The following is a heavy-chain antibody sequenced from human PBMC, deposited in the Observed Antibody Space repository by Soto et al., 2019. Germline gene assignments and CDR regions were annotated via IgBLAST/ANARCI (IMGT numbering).Heavy chain of an antibody. Sequence: ASVKVSCKASGGTFSSYAISWVRQAPGQGLEWMGGIIPIFGTANYAQKSQGRVTITADESTSTAYMELSSLRSEDTAVYYCARGGYSGYDYDWFDPWGQGTLVTVSS. CDR3: ARGGYSGYDYDWFDP. CDR2: IIPIFGTA. D-gene: IGHD5-12*01. CDR1: GGTFSSYA. J-gene: IGHJ5*02. V-gene: IGHV1-69*13.